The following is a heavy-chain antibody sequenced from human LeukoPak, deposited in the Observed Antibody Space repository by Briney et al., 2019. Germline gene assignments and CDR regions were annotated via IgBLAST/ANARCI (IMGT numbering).Heavy chain of an antibody. V-gene: IGHV4-39*01. Sequence: SETLSLTCTVSGGSISSSSYYWGWIHQPPGKGLEWIGSIYYSGSTYYNPSLKSRVTISVDTSKNQFSLKLSSVTAADTAVYYCARTFADYDILTGYRQSGFDYWGQGTLVTVSS. D-gene: IGHD3-9*01. CDR3: ARTFADYDILTGYRQSGFDY. CDR1: GGSISSSSYY. J-gene: IGHJ4*02. CDR2: IYYSGST.